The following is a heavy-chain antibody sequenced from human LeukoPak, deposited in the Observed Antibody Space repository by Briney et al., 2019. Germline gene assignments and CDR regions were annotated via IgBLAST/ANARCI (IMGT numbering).Heavy chain of an antibody. CDR3: ARESITETFDY. CDR2: INSDGSST. D-gene: IGHD3-16*01. V-gene: IGHV3-74*01. Sequence: AGGSLRLSCAASGFTFSSYWMHWVRQAPGKGLAWVSRINSDGSSTSYADSVKGRFTTSRDNAKNTLYLQMNSLRAEDTAVYYCARESITETFDYWGQGTLVTVSS. CDR1: GFTFSSYW. J-gene: IGHJ4*02.